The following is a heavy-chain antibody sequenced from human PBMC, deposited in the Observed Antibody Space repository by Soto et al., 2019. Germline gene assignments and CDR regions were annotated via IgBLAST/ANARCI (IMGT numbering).Heavy chain of an antibody. J-gene: IGHJ5*02. V-gene: IGHV1-2*04. CDR1: GYTFTGYY. Sequence: ASVKVSCKASGYTFTGYYMHWVRQAPGQGLEWMGWINPNSGGTNYAQKFQGWVTMTRDTSISTAYMELSRLRSDDTAVYYCARGITIFGVVKSDNWFDPWGQGTLVTVSS. CDR2: INPNSGGT. CDR3: ARGITIFGVVKSDNWFDP. D-gene: IGHD3-3*01.